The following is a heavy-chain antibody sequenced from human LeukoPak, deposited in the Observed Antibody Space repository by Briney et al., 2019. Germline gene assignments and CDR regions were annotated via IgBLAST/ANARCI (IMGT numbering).Heavy chain of an antibody. Sequence: SETLSLTCTVSGYSISSGYYWGWIRQPPGKGLEWIGSIYHSGRTFYNPSLKSRVTISVDTSKNQFSLRLTSVTAADTAVYYCARQTGSGLFILPGGQGTLVTASS. CDR2: IYHSGRT. CDR1: GYSISSGYY. J-gene: IGHJ4*02. CDR3: ARQTGSGLFILP. D-gene: IGHD3/OR15-3a*01. V-gene: IGHV4-38-2*02.